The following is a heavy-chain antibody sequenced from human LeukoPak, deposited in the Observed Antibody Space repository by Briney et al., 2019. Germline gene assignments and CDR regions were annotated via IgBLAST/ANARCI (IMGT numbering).Heavy chain of an antibody. Sequence: PSETLSLTCTVSGVSITSDTYHWAWLRQPPGKGLEWIVSVYYSGNVYYRPSLKSRHTISEDTSKIHFSLRLTSVTAADTAVYYCARDPRGSYVDWFDPWGQGTLVTVSS. CDR2: VYYSGNV. J-gene: IGHJ5*02. CDR1: GVSITSDTYH. D-gene: IGHD1-26*01. CDR3: ARDPRGSYVDWFDP. V-gene: IGHV4-39*07.